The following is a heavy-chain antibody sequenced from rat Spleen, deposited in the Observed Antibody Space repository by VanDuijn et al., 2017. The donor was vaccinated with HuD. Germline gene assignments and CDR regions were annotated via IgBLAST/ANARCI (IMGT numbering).Heavy chain of an antibody. D-gene: IGHD4-3*01. CDR3: ARQVLNSGYGFAY. CDR1: GFTFSNFD. J-gene: IGHJ3*01. CDR2: IVTSGGTT. Sequence: EVQLVESGGGLVQPGRSLKLSCAASGFTFSNFDMAWVRQAPTQGLVWVASIVTSGGTTYYRDSVQGRFTVSRDNEKSTLYLQMDSLRSEDTATYYCARQVLNSGYGFAYWGQGTLVTVSS. V-gene: IGHV5-25*01.